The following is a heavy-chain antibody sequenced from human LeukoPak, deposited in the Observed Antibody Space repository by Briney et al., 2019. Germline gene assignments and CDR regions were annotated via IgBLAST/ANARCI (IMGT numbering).Heavy chain of an antibody. CDR2: ISSSSSYI. D-gene: IGHD2-8*01. Sequence: PGGPLRLSCAASGFTFSSYSMNWVRKTPGKELEWVSSISSSSSYIYYADSVKGRFTISRDNAKNSLYLQMNSLRAEDTAVYYCAREGYAIWFDPWGQGTLVTVSS. CDR3: AREGYAIWFDP. V-gene: IGHV3-21*01. CDR1: GFTFSSYS. J-gene: IGHJ5*02.